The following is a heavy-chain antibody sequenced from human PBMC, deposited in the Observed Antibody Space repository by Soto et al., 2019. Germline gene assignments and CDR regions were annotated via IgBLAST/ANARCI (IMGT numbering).Heavy chain of an antibody. V-gene: IGHV3-23*01. Sequence: EVHLLESGGDLVQPGGSLRLSCAASGFTFSSYGMSWVRQAPAKGLEWVSTITTSGDNTYYADSVRGRFTISRDNSKNTLYLQMNSLRAEDTALYYCAKDRLQWAFDIWGQGTMVTVSS. CDR1: GFTFSSYG. CDR2: ITTSGDNT. CDR3: AKDRLQWAFDI. J-gene: IGHJ3*02. D-gene: IGHD1-1*01.